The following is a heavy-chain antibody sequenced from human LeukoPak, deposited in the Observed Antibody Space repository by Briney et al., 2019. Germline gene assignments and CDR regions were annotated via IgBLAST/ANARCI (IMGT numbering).Heavy chain of an antibody. V-gene: IGHV4-34*01. CDR3: ARGMGRAVAGQVGATSGYDY. CDR2: INHSGST. J-gene: IGHJ4*02. CDR1: GGSFSGYY. D-gene: IGHD6-19*01. Sequence: PSETLSLTCAVYGGSFSGYYWSWIRQPPGKGLEWIGEINHSGSTNYNPSLKSRVTISVDTSKNQFSLKLSSVTAADTAVYYCARGMGRAVAGQVGATSGYDYWGQGTLVTVSS.